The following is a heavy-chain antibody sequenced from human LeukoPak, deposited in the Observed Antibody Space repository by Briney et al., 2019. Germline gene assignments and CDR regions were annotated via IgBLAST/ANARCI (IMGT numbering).Heavy chain of an antibody. J-gene: IGHJ4*02. Sequence: GASVKVSCKASGYTFTGYYIHWVRQAPGQGLEWMGWVNPNSGGRNYAQKFQGRVTMTRDTTISTAYMELSSLRSDDTAVYYCAGSRWGIASAGLDYWGQGTLVSVSS. CDR2: VNPNSGGR. V-gene: IGHV1-2*02. CDR3: AGSRWGIASAGLDY. D-gene: IGHD6-13*01. CDR1: GYTFTGYY.